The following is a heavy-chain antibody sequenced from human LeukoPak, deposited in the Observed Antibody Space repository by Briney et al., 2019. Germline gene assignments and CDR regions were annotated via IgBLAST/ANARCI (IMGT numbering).Heavy chain of an antibody. J-gene: IGHJ4*02. V-gene: IGHV4-39*07. CDR2: IFYSGAT. D-gene: IGHD2-21*01. CDR1: GGSISGTSYH. CDR3: ARGPYCGGDCYTPNYGIDY. Sequence: SETLSLTCTVSGGSISGTSYHWGWIRQPPGKGLEWIGSIFYSGATYYNPSLESRVIISVDTSKNQFSLKLSSVTAADTAVYYCARGPYCGGDCYTPNYGIDYWGQGTLVTVSS.